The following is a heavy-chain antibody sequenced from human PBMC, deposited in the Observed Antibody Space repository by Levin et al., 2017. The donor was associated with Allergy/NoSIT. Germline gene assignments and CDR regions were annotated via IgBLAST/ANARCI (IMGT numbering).Heavy chain of an antibody. CDR2: ISGSGGGT. Sequence: QTSETLSLTCAASGFSFSNSGMTWVRQAPGEGLEWVSTISGSGGGTFYAGSVKGRFTISRDNSKNTLYLQMNSLGAEDTAVYFCAKTPYTTGEPPFDYWGQGTLVTVSS. CDR1: GFSFSNSG. V-gene: IGHV3-23*01. D-gene: IGHD4-17*01. CDR3: AKTPYTTGEPPFDY. J-gene: IGHJ4*02.